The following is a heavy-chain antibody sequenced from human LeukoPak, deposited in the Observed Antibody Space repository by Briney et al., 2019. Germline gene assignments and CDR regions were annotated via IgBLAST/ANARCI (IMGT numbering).Heavy chain of an antibody. CDR3: ARGPGRDILVVPARDRGYYYYYYMDV. J-gene: IGHJ6*03. CDR1: GYTFTSYG. D-gene: IGHD2-2*01. Sequence: ASVTVSCMASGYTFTSYGISWVRQAPGQGLEWMGWISDYNGNTNYVQKLQGRFIITTDTSKNTPYIELSSLRPDDTAAYSCARGPGRDILVVPARDRGYYYYYYMDVWGKGTTVTISS. CDR2: ISDYNGNT. V-gene: IGHV1-18*01.